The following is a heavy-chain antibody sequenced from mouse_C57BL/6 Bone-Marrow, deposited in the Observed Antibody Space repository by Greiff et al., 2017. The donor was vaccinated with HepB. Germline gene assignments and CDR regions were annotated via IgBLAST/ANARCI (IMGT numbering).Heavy chain of an antibody. D-gene: IGHD1-1*01. CDR3: ARRYYGGNYFDY. CDR2: IYPGDGDT. V-gene: IGHV1-82*01. CDR1: GYAFSSSW. J-gene: IGHJ2*01. Sequence: VQLQQSGPELVKPGASVKISCKASGYAFSSSWMNWVKQRPGKGLEWIGRIYPGDGDTNYNEKFKGKATLTADKSSSTAYMQLSSLTSEDSAVYFCARRYYGGNYFDYWGQGTTLTVSS.